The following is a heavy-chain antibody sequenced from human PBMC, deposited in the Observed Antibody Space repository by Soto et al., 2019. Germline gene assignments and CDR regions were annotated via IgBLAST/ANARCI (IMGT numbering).Heavy chain of an antibody. CDR3: TKAQGYWSGWYNLPLVAFDI. J-gene: IGHJ3*02. V-gene: IGHV3-30*18. D-gene: IGHD6-19*01. CDR1: GFPFGAYG. Sequence: PGGSLRLSCVASGFPFGAYGIHWVRQAPGKGLEWVAVISYDGSSKYYADFVKGRFTISRDNSKNTLYLEMNSLRVEDTAVYYCTKAQGYWSGWYNLPLVAFDIWGQGTMVTVSS. CDR2: ISYDGSSK.